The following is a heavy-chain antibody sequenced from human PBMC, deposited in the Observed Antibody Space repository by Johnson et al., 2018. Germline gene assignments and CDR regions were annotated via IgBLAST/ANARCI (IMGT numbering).Heavy chain of an antibody. D-gene: IGHD1-1*01. CDR1: GFTFSSSG. CDR3: ASWGKTGTPRGMDV. V-gene: IGHV3-30*03. Sequence: QVQLVESGGGVVQPGRSLRLSCATSGFTFSSSGMHWVRQAPGKGLEWVASISYDGSNKYYADSVKGRFTISRDNSKNTLYLQMNSLRAEDPAVYYCASWGKTGTPRGMDVWGQGTTVTVSS. CDR2: ISYDGSNK. J-gene: IGHJ6*02.